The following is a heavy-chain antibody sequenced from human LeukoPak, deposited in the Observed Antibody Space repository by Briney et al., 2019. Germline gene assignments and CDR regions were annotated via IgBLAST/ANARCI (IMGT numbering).Heavy chain of an antibody. CDR1: GFTFSSYA. Sequence: GGSLGLSCAASGFTFSSYAMHWVRQAPGKGLEWVAVISYDGSNKYYADSVKGRFTISRDNSKNALYLQMNSLRAEDTAVYYCAREHNTYYDFWSGYSYGMDVWGQGTTVTVSS. D-gene: IGHD3-3*01. V-gene: IGHV3-30-3*01. CDR3: AREHNTYYDFWSGYSYGMDV. CDR2: ISYDGSNK. J-gene: IGHJ6*02.